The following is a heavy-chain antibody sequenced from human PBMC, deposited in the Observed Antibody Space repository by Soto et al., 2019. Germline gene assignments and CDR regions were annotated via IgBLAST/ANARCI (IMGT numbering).Heavy chain of an antibody. J-gene: IGHJ6*02. D-gene: IGHD3-3*01. V-gene: IGHV1-69*06. CDR2: IIPIFGTA. CDR1: GGTFSSYA. Sequence: SVKVSCKASGGTFSSYAISWVRQAPGQGLEWMGGIIPIFGTANYAQKFQGRVTMTEDTSTDTAYMELSSLRSEDTAVYYCATRAPITISGVVYHYYYGMDVWGQGTTVTVSS. CDR3: ATRAPITISGVVYHYYYGMDV.